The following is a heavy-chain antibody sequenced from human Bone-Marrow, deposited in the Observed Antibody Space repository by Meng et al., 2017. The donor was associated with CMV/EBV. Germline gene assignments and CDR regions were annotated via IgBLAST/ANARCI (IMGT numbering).Heavy chain of an antibody. Sequence: ASVKVSCKASGYTFTSYGISWVRQAPGQGLEWMGWISAYNGNTNYAQKFQGRVTMTSDTSIRTAYMELNSLKFDDTAVYYCAREFWTVPAAMGMDVWGQGTTVTVSS. CDR2: ISAYNGNT. J-gene: IGHJ6*02. CDR3: AREFWTVPAAMGMDV. D-gene: IGHD2-2*01. CDR1: GYTFTSYG. V-gene: IGHV1-18*01.